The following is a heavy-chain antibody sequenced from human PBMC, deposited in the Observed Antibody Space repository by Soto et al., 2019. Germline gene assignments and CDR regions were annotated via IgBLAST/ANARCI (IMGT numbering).Heavy chain of an antibody. CDR1: GFTFSSYA. D-gene: IGHD3-10*01. J-gene: IGHJ6*02. CDR2: ISYDGSNK. CDR3: ARNLPSGYYGSGSYYLYYYYGTDV. Sequence: RGSLRLSCAASGFTFSSYAMHWVRQAPGKGLEWVAVISYDGSNKYYADSVKGRFTISRDNSKNTLYLQMNSLRAEDTAVYYCARNLPSGYYGSGSYYLYYYYGTDVWGQGTTVTVSS. V-gene: IGHV3-30-3*01.